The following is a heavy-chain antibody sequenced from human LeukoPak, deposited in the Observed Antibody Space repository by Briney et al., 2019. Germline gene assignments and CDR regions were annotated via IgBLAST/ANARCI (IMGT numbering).Heavy chain of an antibody. J-gene: IGHJ4*02. V-gene: IGHV3-53*01. D-gene: IGHD2/OR15-2a*01. CDR3: VRFYDY. Sequence: GGSLRLSCAASGFNINSNYMSWVRQAPGKGLEWISVIYSAGNTYYADSVKGRFTISRDDSKNTLFLQMNSLRAEDTAVYYCVRFYDYWGQGILVTVST. CDR2: IYSAGNT. CDR1: GFNINSNY.